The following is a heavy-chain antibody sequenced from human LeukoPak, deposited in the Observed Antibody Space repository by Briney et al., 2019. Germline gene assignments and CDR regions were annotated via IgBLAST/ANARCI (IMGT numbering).Heavy chain of an antibody. CDR2: ISAYNGNT. Sequence: ASVKVSCKASGYTFTSYGISWVRQAPGQGLEWMGWISAYNGNTNYAQKLQGRVTMTTDTSTSTAYMELRSLRSDDTAVYYCARDCSSTSRYTGGGYYYYGMDVWGQGTTVTVSS. D-gene: IGHD2-2*02. CDR1: GYTFTSYG. V-gene: IGHV1-18*01. J-gene: IGHJ6*02. CDR3: ARDCSSTSRYTGGGYYYYGMDV.